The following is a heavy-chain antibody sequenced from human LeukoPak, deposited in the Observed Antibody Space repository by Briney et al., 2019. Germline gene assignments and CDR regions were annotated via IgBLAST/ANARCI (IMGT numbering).Heavy chain of an antibody. CDR2: ISHSGSSI. V-gene: IGHV3-23*01. D-gene: IGHD2/OR15-2a*01. CDR3: AMALYY. J-gene: IGHJ4*02. Sequence: GGSLRLSCVASGFTFSNYLMNWVRQAPGKGLEWVSGISHSGSSIYYADSVKGRFTISRDNSKNTLYLQMDRLRVEDTAVYYCAMALYYWGQGTLVTVSS. CDR1: GFTFSNYL.